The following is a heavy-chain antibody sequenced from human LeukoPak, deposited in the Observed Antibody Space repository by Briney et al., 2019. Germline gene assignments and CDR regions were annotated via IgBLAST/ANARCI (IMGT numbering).Heavy chain of an antibody. V-gene: IGHV4-61*01. CDR2: IYYSGST. Sequence: SETLSLTCTVPGGSVSSGSYYWSWIRQPPGKGLEWIGYIYYSGSTNYNPSLKSRVTISVDTSKNQFSLKLSSVTAADTAVYYCAREEEGPDVFFDYWGQGTLVTVSS. CDR1: GGSVSSGSYY. D-gene: IGHD1-14*01. J-gene: IGHJ4*02. CDR3: AREEEGPDVFFDY.